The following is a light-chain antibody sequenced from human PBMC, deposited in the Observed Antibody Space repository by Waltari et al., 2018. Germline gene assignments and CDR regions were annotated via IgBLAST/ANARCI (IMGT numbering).Light chain of an antibody. Sequence: DIQMTQSPSSLSASVGDKVTITCRASQSISSSLNWYQQKPGKAPKLLIYTASSLQSGVPSRFSGSGSGTEFSLTISSLQPEDFATYYCQQSYSYPFTFGPGTKVDIK. CDR2: TAS. J-gene: IGKJ3*01. CDR1: QSISSS. V-gene: IGKV1-39*01. CDR3: QQSYSYPFT.